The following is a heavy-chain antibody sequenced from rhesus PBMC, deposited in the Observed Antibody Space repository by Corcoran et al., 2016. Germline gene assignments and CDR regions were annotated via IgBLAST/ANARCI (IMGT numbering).Heavy chain of an antibody. CDR2: IYGCSATT. CDR3: ARASRGLAAALEY. CDR1: GGPVSAGYN. J-gene: IGHJ4*01. V-gene: IGHV4S9*01. Sequence: VQLQESGPGLVKPSETLSSTCAVSGGPVSAGYNWNWIRQPPGKGLGGVGNIYGCSATTYYKPSLKGRLTISKDTSKNRFLLKLISVTAADTAVYYCARASRGLAAALEYWGQGVLVTVSS. D-gene: IGHD6-25*01.